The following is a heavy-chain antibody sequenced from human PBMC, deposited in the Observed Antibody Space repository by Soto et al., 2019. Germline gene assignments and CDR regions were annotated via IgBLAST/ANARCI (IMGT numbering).Heavy chain of an antibody. D-gene: IGHD2-2*03. CDR3: AREGNLGRWIQPLAS. CDR2: IHYNGNT. CDR1: GGSISSYS. Sequence: PSETLSLTCTVSGGSISSYSWSWIRQPPGKGLEWIGNIHYNGNTKYSPSLKSRVTMSVDTSKNHFSLKLISVTTADTAVYFCAREGNLGRWIQPLASWGQGTLVTVSS. V-gene: IGHV4-59*01. J-gene: IGHJ4*02.